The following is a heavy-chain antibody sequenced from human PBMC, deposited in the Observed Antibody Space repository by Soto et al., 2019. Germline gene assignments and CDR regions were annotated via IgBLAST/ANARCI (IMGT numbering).Heavy chain of an antibody. V-gene: IGHV4-34*01. Sequence: QVQLQQWGAGLLKPSETLSLTCAVYGGSFSGYYWSWIRQPPGKGLEWIGEINHSGSTNYNPSLKSRVTISVDTSKNQFSLKLSSVTAAETAVYYCAREYGYCSGGSCYSGYFDYWGQGTLVTVSS. CDR3: AREYGYCSGGSCYSGYFDY. J-gene: IGHJ4*02. CDR1: GGSFSGYY. CDR2: INHSGST. D-gene: IGHD2-15*01.